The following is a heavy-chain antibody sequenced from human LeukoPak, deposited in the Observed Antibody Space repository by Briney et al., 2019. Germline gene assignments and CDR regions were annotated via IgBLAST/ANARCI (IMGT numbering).Heavy chain of an antibody. Sequence: PGGSLRLSCAASGFTFSSNAMSWVRQAPGKGLEWVSAISGSGGSTYYADSVKGRFTISRDNSKNTLYLQMNSLRAEDTAVYYCAKVYPDDYVWGSYPSTFDYWGQGTLVTVSS. CDR1: GFTFSSNA. CDR3: AKVYPDDYVWGSYPSTFDY. CDR2: ISGSGGST. D-gene: IGHD3-16*02. J-gene: IGHJ4*02. V-gene: IGHV3-23*01.